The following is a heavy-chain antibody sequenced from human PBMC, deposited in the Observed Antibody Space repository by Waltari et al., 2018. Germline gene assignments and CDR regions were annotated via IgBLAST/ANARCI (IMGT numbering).Heavy chain of an antibody. J-gene: IGHJ3*01. CDR2: VSYSGTT. V-gene: IGHV4-39*01. CDR3: ATYIGASVGTAAFDV. CDR1: GVSLTTTRHS. Sequence: QLQLQESGPRMVRPSETISLLCRVFGVSLTTTRHSWAWLRQSPGQGLEWIGTVSYSGTTYSSPSLKSRVSVSRDTSKNQVSLILGSVTAADMAVYYCATYIGASVGTAAFDVWGQGTMVTVSS. D-gene: IGHD5-12*01.